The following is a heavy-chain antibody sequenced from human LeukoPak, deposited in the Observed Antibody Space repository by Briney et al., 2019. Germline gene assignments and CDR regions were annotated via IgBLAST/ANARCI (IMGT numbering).Heavy chain of an antibody. CDR1: GFTFSSYW. CDR3: ARATGSYYSLGY. Sequence: GRSLRLSCAASGFTFSSYWMHWVRQAPGKGLVWVSRINSDGSSTSYADSVKGRFTVSRDNAKNTLYLQMNSLRAEDTAVYYCARATGSYYSLGYWGQGTLVTVSS. J-gene: IGHJ4*02. D-gene: IGHD1-26*01. V-gene: IGHV3-74*01. CDR2: INSDGSST.